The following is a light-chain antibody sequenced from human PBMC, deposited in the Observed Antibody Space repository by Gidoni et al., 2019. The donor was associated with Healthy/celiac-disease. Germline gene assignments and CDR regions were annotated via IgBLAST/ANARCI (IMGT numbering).Light chain of an antibody. CDR2: DVS. J-gene: IGLJ3*02. V-gene: IGLV2-11*01. CDR1: GSHVGGYNY. Sequence: QSALTQPRALSGSPGQPVTISCTGTGSHVGGYNYVSCYQQHPGKAPKLMIYDVSKRPSGVPERFSGSKSGNTASLTISGLQAEDEADYYCCSYAGSYSWVFGGGTKLTVL. CDR3: CSYAGSYSWV.